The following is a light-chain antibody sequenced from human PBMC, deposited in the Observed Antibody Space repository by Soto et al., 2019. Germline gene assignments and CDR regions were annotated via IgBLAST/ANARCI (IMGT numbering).Light chain of an antibody. CDR3: EQYNNWPPA. V-gene: IGKV3-15*01. Sequence: EIVRTQSPATLSVSPGERATLSCRASQSVSSNLAWYQQKPGQAPRLLIYGASTRATAIPARFSGSGSGAEFTLTISSLQSEDFAVYYCEQYNNWPPAFGGGTKVDIK. CDR1: QSVSSN. CDR2: GAS. J-gene: IGKJ4*01.